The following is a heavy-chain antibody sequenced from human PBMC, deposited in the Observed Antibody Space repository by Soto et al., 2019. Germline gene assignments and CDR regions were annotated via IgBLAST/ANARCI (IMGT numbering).Heavy chain of an antibody. CDR3: AKRGMYYYGSWPSDA. D-gene: IGHD3-10*01. V-gene: IGHV3-23*01. CDR2: VSGVGETT. CDR1: GFAFSTFA. J-gene: IGHJ5*02. Sequence: EVQLLESGGGSVQPGGSLRLSCAASGFAFSTFAMNWVRQAPGQRPEWVAAVSGVGETTYYTESVRGRFTISRDNTKNTGSLQMNSLRAEDTAVYFCAKRGMYYYGSWPSDAWGPGTLVVVSS.